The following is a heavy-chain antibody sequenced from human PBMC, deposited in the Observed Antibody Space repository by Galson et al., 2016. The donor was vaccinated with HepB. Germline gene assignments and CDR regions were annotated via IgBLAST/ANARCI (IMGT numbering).Heavy chain of an antibody. V-gene: IGHV3-23*01. J-gene: IGHJ6*03. Sequence: SLRLSCAASGFIFSEYAMSWVRRAPGKGLEWVSAISGSSAYTYYADSVPARFTISRDNSQNTLNLQMNSLRAEDTAVYYCAKDLGERLVTVYYYMDVWGKGTTVTVSS. CDR3: AKDLGERLVTVYYYMDV. D-gene: IGHD3-16*01. CDR1: GFIFSEYA. CDR2: ISGSSAYT.